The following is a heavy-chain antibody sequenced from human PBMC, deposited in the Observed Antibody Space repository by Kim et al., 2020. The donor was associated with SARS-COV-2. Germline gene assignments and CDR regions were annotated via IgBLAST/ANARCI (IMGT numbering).Heavy chain of an antibody. V-gene: IGHV4-59*01. CDR1: GASISSYY. CDR2: ISNSGTT. Sequence: SETLSLTCTVSGASISSYYWSWIRQPPGKGLEWIGYISNSGTTNYNPSLQSRVTISVDTSKNQFSLDLSSVTAADTAVYYCARGAMAAAYRAFDYWGQGTLVTVSS. D-gene: IGHD6-25*01. CDR3: ARGAMAAAYRAFDY. J-gene: IGHJ4*02.